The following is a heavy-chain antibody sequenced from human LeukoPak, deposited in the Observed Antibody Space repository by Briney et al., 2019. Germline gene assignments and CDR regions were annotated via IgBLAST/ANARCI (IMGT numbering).Heavy chain of an antibody. J-gene: IGHJ4*02. V-gene: IGHV3-53*01. CDR3: ARDRGPYYYGSGSQPFDY. D-gene: IGHD3-10*01. Sequence: PGGSLRLSCAASGFTVSSNYMRWVRQAPGKGREWVSVIYSGGSTYYADSVKGRFTISRDNSKNTLYLQMNSLRAEDTAVYYCARDRGPYYYGSGSQPFDYWGQGTLVTVSS. CDR1: GFTVSSNY. CDR2: IYSGGST.